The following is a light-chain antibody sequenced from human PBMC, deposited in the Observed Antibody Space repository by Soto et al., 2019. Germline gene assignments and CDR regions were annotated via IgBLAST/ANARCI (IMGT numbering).Light chain of an antibody. Sequence: DIQMTQSPSTLSASVGDRVTIICRASQPIISWLAWYQQKPGKAPKLLIYKASSLESGVPSRFSGSGSGTEFTLTISSLQPDDFATYYCQQYNSPYTFGQGTKLEIK. CDR3: QQYNSPYT. CDR1: QPIISW. CDR2: KAS. V-gene: IGKV1-5*03. J-gene: IGKJ2*01.